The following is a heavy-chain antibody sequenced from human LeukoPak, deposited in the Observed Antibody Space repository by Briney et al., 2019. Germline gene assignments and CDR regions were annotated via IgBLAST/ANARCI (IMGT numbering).Heavy chain of an antibody. Sequence: SETLSLTCAVYGGSFSGYYWSWIRQPPGKGLEWIGEINHSGSTNYNPSLKSRVTMSVDTSKNQFSLKLSSVTAADTAVYYCARGGGSYREYFQHWGQGTLVTVSS. CDR1: GGSFSGYY. V-gene: IGHV4-34*01. CDR3: ARGGGSYREYFQH. D-gene: IGHD1-26*01. CDR2: INHSGST. J-gene: IGHJ1*01.